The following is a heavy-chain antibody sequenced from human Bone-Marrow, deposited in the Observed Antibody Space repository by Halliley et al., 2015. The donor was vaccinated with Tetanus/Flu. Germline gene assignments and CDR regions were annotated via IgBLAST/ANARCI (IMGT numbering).Heavy chain of an antibody. D-gene: IGHD3-16*01. CDR3: ARESDTFTDDA. Sequence: GLGWIGYFYDSGSPSYSPSLKSRVTISADTSENRFSLKVSSVTAADTAVYYCARESDTFTDDAWGQGTLVSVSS. CDR2: FYDSGSP. J-gene: IGHJ5*02. V-gene: IGHV4-31*02.